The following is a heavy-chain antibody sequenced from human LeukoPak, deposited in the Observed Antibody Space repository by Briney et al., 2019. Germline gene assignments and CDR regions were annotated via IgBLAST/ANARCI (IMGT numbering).Heavy chain of an antibody. CDR3: ARVLGITMIVVPNAFDI. V-gene: IGHV1-18*01. CDR1: GYTFTSYG. CDR2: ISAYNGNT. D-gene: IGHD3-22*01. J-gene: IGHJ3*02. Sequence: ASVKVSCKASGYTFTSYGISWVRRAPGQGLEWMGWISAYNGNTNYAQKLQGRVTMTTDTSTSTAYMELRSLRSDDTAVYYCARVLGITMIVVPNAFDIWGQGTMVTVSS.